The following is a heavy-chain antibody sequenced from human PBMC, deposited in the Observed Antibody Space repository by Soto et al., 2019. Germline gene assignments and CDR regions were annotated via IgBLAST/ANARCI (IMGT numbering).Heavy chain of an antibody. CDR2: IRSKAYGGTT. J-gene: IGHJ5*02. CDR1: GLTFGDYA. D-gene: IGHD6-13*01. Sequence: PGGSLRLSCTASGLTFGDYAMSWVRQAPGKGLEWVGFIRSKAYGGTTEYAASVKGRFTISRDESKSIAYLQMNSLKTEATASYYGTRGTAYSRSLNWFERWGRGTLFAVSS. V-gene: IGHV3-49*04. CDR3: TRGTAYSRSLNWFER.